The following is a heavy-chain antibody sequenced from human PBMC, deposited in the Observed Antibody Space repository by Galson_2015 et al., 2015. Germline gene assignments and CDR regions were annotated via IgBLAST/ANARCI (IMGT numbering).Heavy chain of an antibody. CDR1: GYTFSTYG. Sequence: SVKVSCKASGYTFSTYGMHWVRQARGQRLEWIGLIVVGSGNTKYAQKFQERVTITRDMSTSTVYMNLRSLRSEDTAVYYCGGRGGSVGRFGYWGQGTLVTVSS. D-gene: IGHD2-15*01. CDR3: GGRGGSVGRFGY. J-gene: IGHJ4*02. V-gene: IGHV1-58*02. CDR2: IVVGSGNT.